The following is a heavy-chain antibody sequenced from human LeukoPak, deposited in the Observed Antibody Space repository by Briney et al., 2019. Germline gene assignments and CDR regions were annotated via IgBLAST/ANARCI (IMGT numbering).Heavy chain of an antibody. V-gene: IGHV3-21*01. Sequence: GGSLRLSCAASGFTFSSYSMNWVRQAPGKGLEWVSSISSSSSYIYYADSVKGRFTISRDNAKNSLYLQMNSLRAEDTAVYYCARGGGGYCSSTSCPDAFDIWGQGTMVTVSS. D-gene: IGHD2-2*01. CDR2: ISSSSSYI. J-gene: IGHJ3*02. CDR1: GFTFSSYS. CDR3: ARGGGGYCSSTSCPDAFDI.